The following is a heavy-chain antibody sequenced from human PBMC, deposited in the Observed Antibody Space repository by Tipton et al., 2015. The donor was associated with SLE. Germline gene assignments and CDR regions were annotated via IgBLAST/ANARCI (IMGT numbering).Heavy chain of an antibody. J-gene: IGHJ5*02. CDR3: ARGGHYAWFGP. CDR1: GGSMSSYC. CDR2: IYDRGTT. Sequence: TLSLTCTVSGGSMSSYCWSWIRQSPRKGLEWIGYIYDRGTTNYNPSLMNRVTISLDTSESQFSLKLTSVTAADTAVYYCARGGHYAWFGPWGQGFLVTVSS. D-gene: IGHD3-3*01. V-gene: IGHV4-59*01.